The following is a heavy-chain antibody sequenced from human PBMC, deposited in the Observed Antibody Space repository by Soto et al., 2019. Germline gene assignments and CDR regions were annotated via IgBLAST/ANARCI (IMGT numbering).Heavy chain of an antibody. D-gene: IGHD4-17*01. CDR3: AKSDLNLRGHDANKSNMDY. CDR1: GFTFSSYG. J-gene: IGHJ4*02. Sequence: GGSLRLSCAASGFTFSSYGMHWVRQAPGKGLEWVAVISYDGSNKYYADSVKGRFTISRDNSKNTLYLQMNSLRAEDTAVYYCAKSDLNLRGHDANKSNMDYWGQGTLVTVSS. CDR2: ISYDGSNK. V-gene: IGHV3-30*18.